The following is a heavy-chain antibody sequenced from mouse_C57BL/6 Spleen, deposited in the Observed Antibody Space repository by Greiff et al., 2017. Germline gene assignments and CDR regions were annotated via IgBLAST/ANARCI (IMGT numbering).Heavy chain of an antibody. V-gene: IGHV1-61*01. Sequence: VQLQQPGAELVRPGSSVKLSCKASGYTFTSYWMDWVKQRPGQGLEWIGNIYPSDSETHYNPKHKDKATLTVDKSSSTAYMQLSSLTSDDSAVYYSAREDYDDGGCYFDVWGTGTTVTVSP. J-gene: IGHJ1*03. CDR2: IYPSDSET. D-gene: IGHD2-4*01. CDR1: GYTFTSYW. CDR3: AREDYDDGGCYFDV.